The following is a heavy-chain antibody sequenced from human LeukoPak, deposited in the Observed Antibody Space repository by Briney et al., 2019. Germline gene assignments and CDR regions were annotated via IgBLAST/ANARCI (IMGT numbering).Heavy chain of an antibody. CDR3: AKNVVVPAATPLDY. CDR2: ISGSGGST. V-gene: IGHV3-23*01. D-gene: IGHD2-2*01. J-gene: IGHJ4*02. Sequence: GGSLRLYCAASGFTFSSYAMSWVRQAPGKGLEWVSAISGSGGSTYYADSVKGRFTISRDNSKNTLYLQMNSLRADDTAVYYCAKNVVVPAATPLDYWGQGTLVTVSS. CDR1: GFTFSSYA.